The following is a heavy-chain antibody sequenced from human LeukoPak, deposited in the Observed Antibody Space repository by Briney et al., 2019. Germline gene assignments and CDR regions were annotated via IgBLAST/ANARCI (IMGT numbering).Heavy chain of an antibody. CDR1: GFTFSSYA. D-gene: IGHD6-13*01. CDR3: VKEHIAPPGAFDI. V-gene: IGHV3-64D*09. J-gene: IGHJ3*02. Sequence: GGSLRLSCSASGFTFSSYAMHWVRQAPGKGLEYVSAISNNGGSTDHADSVKGRFTISRDNSKNTLDLQMNSLRGDDTAVYYCVKEHIAPPGAFDIWGQGTLVTVSS. CDR2: ISNNGGST.